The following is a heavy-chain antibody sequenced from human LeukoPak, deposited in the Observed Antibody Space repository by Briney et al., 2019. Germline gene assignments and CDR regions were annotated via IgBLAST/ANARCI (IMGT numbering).Heavy chain of an antibody. D-gene: IGHD6-13*01. J-gene: IGHJ5*02. CDR2: IYNSGST. CDR1: GYSISSGYF. V-gene: IGHV4-38-2*02. Sequence: KPSETLSFTCTVSGYSISSGYFWGWIRQPPGKGLEWIGTIYNSGSTYYNASLESRVTISVDTSKTQFSLKLSSVTAADTAVYYCARAYSSSWYFNWFDPWGQGTLVTVSS. CDR3: ARAYSSSWYFNWFDP.